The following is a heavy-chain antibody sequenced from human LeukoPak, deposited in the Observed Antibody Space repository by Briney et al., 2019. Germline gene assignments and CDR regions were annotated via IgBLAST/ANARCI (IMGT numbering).Heavy chain of an antibody. CDR1: GGSFSGYY. CDR3: ARPKYSSSSYYFDY. CDR2: INHSGST. D-gene: IGHD6-13*01. Sequence: PSETLSLTCAVYGGSFSGYYWSWIRQPPGKGLEWIGEINHSGSTNYNPSLKSRVTISVDTSKNQFSLKLSSVTAADTAVYYCARPKYSSSSYYFDYWGQGTLVTVSS. V-gene: IGHV4-34*01. J-gene: IGHJ4*02.